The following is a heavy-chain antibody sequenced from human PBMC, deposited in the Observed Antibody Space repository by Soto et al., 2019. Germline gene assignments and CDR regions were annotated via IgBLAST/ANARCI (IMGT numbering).Heavy chain of an antibody. CDR3: ARHGLAFYVSSGYSDS. D-gene: IGHD3-22*01. CDR1: GYSFTSYW. V-gene: IGHV5-51*01. CDR2: IYPGDSDT. J-gene: IGHJ4*02. Sequence: HGESLKISCKGSGYSFTSYWIGWVRQMPGKGLEWMGIIYPGDSDTRYSPSFQGQVTISADKSISTAYLQWGSLKASDTAMYYCARHGLAFYVSSGYSDSWGQGTLVTVSS.